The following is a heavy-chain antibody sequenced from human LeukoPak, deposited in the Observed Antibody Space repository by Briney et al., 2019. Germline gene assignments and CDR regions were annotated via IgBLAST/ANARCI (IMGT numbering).Heavy chain of an antibody. D-gene: IGHD5-18*01. CDR3: ARSTGMAHDAFDI. Sequence: ASVKVSCKASGYTFTSYYMHWVRHAPGQGLEWMGIINPSGGSTSYAQKFQGRVTMTRDMSTSTVYMELSSLRSEDTAVYYCARSTGMAHDAFDIWGQGTMVTVSS. V-gene: IGHV1-46*01. CDR2: INPSGGST. J-gene: IGHJ3*02. CDR1: GYTFTSYY.